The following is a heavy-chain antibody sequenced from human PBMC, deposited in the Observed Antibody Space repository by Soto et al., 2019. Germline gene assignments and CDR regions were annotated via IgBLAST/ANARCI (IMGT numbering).Heavy chain of an antibody. CDR3: ARHPPRAVAGHCFDY. D-gene: IGHD6-19*01. CDR1: GGSISGYY. CDR2: IFYSGST. J-gene: IGHJ4*02. V-gene: IGHV4-59*08. Sequence: SETLSLTCTVSGGSISGYYWSWIRQPPGKGLEWIGYIFYSGSTNYNPSLKSRVTITVATSKNQVSLKLTSVTAADTAVYYCARHPPRAVAGHCFDYWGQGALVTVSS.